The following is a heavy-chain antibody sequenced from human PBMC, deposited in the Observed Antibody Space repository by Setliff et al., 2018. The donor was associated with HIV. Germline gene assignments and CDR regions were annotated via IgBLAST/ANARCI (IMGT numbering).Heavy chain of an antibody. J-gene: IGHJ3*01. CDR2: IQSNSIGGTI. Sequence: PGGSLRLSCAAAGFTFSTYPMYWVRQAPGKGLEWLGRIQSNSIGGTILYGASVKGRFTISRDDSTNTLYLQMNSLRTEDTALYYCTTASDSTNYDDGFDLWGQGTMVTVSS. CDR3: TTASDSTNYDDGFDL. D-gene: IGHD4-4*01. V-gene: IGHV3-15*01. CDR1: GFTFSTYP.